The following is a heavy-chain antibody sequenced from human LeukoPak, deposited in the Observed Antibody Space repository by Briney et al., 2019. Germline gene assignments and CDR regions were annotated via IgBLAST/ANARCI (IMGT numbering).Heavy chain of an antibody. D-gene: IGHD3-10*01. CDR2: IYHSGST. V-gene: IGHV4-4*02. Sequence: SGTLSLTCAVSGGSINSSEWWSWVRQPPGKGLEWIGEIYHSGSTNYNPSLKSRVTISVDKSKNQFSLKLSSVTAADTAVYYCARHPLGFGGSPFDPWGQGTLVTVSS. CDR1: GGSINSSEW. J-gene: IGHJ5*02. CDR3: ARHPLGFGGSPFDP.